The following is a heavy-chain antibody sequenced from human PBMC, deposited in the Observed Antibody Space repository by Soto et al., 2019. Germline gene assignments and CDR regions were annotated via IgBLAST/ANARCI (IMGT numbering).Heavy chain of an antibody. CDR3: ARNRLDPSYYYGMDV. CDR2: IIPIFGTA. Sequence: RASVKVSCKASGGTFSSYAISWVRQAPGQGLEWMGGIIPIFGTANYAQKFQGRVTITADEPTSTAYMELSSLRSEDTAVYYCARNRLDPSYYYGMDVWGQGTTVTVSS. CDR1: GGTFSSYA. V-gene: IGHV1-69*13. J-gene: IGHJ6*02. D-gene: IGHD4-17*01.